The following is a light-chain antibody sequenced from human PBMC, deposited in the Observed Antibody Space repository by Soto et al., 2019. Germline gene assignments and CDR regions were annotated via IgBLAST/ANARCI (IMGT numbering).Light chain of an antibody. J-gene: IGLJ1*01. CDR1: SSDISIYNY. CDR2: EVS. CDR3: SSYTSSTNYV. V-gene: IGLV2-14*01. Sequence: QSVLTQPASVSGSPGQSITISCTGTSSDISIYNYVSWYQQHPGKAPKLVIYEVSNRPSGISNRFSGAKSGNTASLTISGLQVEDEADYYCSSYTSSTNYVSGAGTNVTVL.